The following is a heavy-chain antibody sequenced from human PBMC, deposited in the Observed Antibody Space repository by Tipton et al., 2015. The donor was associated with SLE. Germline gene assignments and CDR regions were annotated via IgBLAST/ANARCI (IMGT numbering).Heavy chain of an antibody. J-gene: IGHJ6*03. D-gene: IGHD6-13*01. CDR3: ATYSSRPDYYYYMDV. CDR1: GDSISSGNYY. Sequence: TLSLTCNVSGDSISSGNYYWSWIRQHPGKGLEWIGYIHYSGSTYYNPSLKSRVTISVDTSKNQFSLKLSSVTAADTAVYYCATYSSRPDYYYYMDVWGKGTTVTVSS. V-gene: IGHV4-31*03. CDR2: IHYSGST.